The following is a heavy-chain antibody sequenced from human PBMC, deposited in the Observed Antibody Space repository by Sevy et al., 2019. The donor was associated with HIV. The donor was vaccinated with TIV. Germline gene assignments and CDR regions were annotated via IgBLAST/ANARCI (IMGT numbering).Heavy chain of an antibody. D-gene: IGHD5-18*01. Sequence: GGSLRLSCAASGFTFSNAWMSWVRQAPGKGLEWVGRIKSKTDGGKTDYAAPVKGRFTISRDDSKNTLYLQMNSLKTEDTAVYYGTTDRDGYNYYFDYWGQGTLVTVSS. V-gene: IGHV3-15*01. CDR2: IKSKTDGGKT. J-gene: IGHJ4*02. CDR1: GFTFSNAW. CDR3: TTDRDGYNYYFDY.